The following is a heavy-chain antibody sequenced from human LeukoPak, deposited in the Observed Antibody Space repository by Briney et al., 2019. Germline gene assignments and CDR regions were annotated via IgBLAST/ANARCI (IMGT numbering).Heavy chain of an antibody. CDR2: IYTSGST. V-gene: IGHV4-4*07. Sequence: PSETLSLTCTVSGGSISSYYWSWIRQPAGKGLEWIGRIYTSGSTNYNPSLKSRVTMSVDTSKNQFSLKLSSVTAADTAVYYCAATLRRLYYYDSSGYTAWGQGTLVTVSS. J-gene: IGHJ5*02. CDR3: AATLRRLYYYDSSGYTA. CDR1: GGSISSYY. D-gene: IGHD3-22*01.